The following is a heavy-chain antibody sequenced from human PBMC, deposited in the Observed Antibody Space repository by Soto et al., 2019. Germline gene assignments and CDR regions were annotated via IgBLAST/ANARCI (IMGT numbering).Heavy chain of an antibody. V-gene: IGHV4-31*03. CDR1: GGSISSGGYY. J-gene: IGHJ6*02. CDR3: ARQLGVPYSGYAMDV. CDR2: IYHSGST. Sequence: PSETLSLTCTVSGGSISSGGYYWSWIRQHPGKGLEWIGYIYHSGSTYYNPSLKSRVTISVDTSKNTVYLEMNSLRADDTGVYYCARQLGVPYSGYAMDVWGRGTTVTVSS. D-gene: IGHD2-21*01.